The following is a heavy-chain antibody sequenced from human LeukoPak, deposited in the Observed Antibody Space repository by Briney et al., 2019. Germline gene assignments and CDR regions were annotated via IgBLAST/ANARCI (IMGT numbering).Heavy chain of an antibody. J-gene: IGHJ6*02. Sequence: GGSRRLSGAASGFTFSSYAMSWVRQAPGKGREGFSAISGSGGSTYYADSVKGRFTISRDNSKNTLYLQMNSLRAEDTAVYYCAKGTGVQVGATHYYYYGMDVWGQGTTVTVSS. V-gene: IGHV3-23*01. D-gene: IGHD1-26*01. CDR2: ISGSGGST. CDR1: GFTFSSYA. CDR3: AKGTGVQVGATHYYYYGMDV.